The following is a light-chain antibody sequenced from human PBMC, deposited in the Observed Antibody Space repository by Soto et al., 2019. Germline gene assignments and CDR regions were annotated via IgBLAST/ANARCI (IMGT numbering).Light chain of an antibody. J-gene: IGKJ2*01. CDR2: DAS. CDR1: QSVSNK. Sequence: EIVMTQSPVTLSVSPGERGTLSCRASQSVSNKLLWFQQKPGQAPRLLIYDASTRATGTPARFSGGGSGTEFSLTISSLQSEDFAVYYCLHYENWPYTFGQGTRV. CDR3: LHYENWPYT. V-gene: IGKV3-15*01.